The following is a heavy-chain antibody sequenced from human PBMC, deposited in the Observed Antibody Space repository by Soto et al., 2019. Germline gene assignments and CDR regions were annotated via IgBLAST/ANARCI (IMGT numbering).Heavy chain of an antibody. J-gene: IGHJ5*02. CDR3: ARGFYTVTNRFDP. CDR2: IYYSGST. CDR1: GGSISSGGYY. D-gene: IGHD4-17*01. V-gene: IGHV4-31*03. Sequence: PSETLSLTCTVSGGSISSGGYYWSWIRQHPGKGPEWIGYIYYSGSTYYNPSLQSRVTMSVDTSKNQFSLKLNYVTAADTAVYYCARGFYTVTNRFDPWGQGILVTVSS.